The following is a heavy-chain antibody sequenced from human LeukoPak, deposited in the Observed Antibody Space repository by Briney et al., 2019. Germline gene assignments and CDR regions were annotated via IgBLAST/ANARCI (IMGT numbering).Heavy chain of an antibody. D-gene: IGHD6-13*01. CDR1: GYTFTSYY. V-gene: IGHV1-24*01. CDR2: FDPEDGET. J-gene: IGHJ4*02. Sequence: ASVKVSCKASGYTFTSYYMHWVRQAPGQGLEWMGGFDPEDGETIYAQKFQGRVTMTEDTSTDTAYMELSSLRSEDTAVYYCATQQLVEWGQGTLVTVSS. CDR3: ATQQLVE.